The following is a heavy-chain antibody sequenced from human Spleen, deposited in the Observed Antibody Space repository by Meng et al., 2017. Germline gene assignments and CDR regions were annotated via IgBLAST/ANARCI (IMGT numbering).Heavy chain of an antibody. J-gene: IGHJ1*01. D-gene: IGHD6-13*01. CDR3: AKSIAASDTAAQH. CDR1: GFTFSNYG. Sequence: GESLKISCAASGFTFSNYGMHWVRQAPGKGLEWVAVIWYDGSDEYYADSVKGRFTISRDNSKNTLYLQMSSLRLEDTAVYYCAKSIAASDTAAQHWGQGTLVTVSS. CDR2: IWYDGSDE. V-gene: IGHV3-33*06.